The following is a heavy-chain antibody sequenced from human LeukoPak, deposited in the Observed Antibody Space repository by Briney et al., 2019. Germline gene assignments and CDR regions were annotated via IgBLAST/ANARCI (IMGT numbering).Heavy chain of an antibody. CDR3: ARDVMDYYGSGSLDHFDY. V-gene: IGHV4-39*02. CDR1: GGSISSSSYY. CDR2: IYYSGST. J-gene: IGHJ4*02. Sequence: TSETLSLTCTVSGGSISSSSYYWGWIRQPPGKGLEWIGSIYYSGSTYYNPSLKSRVTISVDTSKNQFSLKLSSVTAADTAVYYCARDVMDYYGSGSLDHFDYWGQGTLVTVSS. D-gene: IGHD3-10*01.